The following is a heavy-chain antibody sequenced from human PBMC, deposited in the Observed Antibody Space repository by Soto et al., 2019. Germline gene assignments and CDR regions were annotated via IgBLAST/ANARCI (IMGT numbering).Heavy chain of an antibody. CDR3: ARGEQYYYDSSGQGFDP. CDR1: GYTFTGYY. J-gene: IGHJ5*02. CDR2: INPNSGGT. V-gene: IGHV1-2*04. Sequence: ALVKVSCKASGYTFTGYYMHWVRQAPGQGLEWMGWINPNSGGTNYAQKFQGWVTMTRDTSISTAYMELSRLRSDDTAVYYCARGEQYYYDSSGQGFDPWGQGILVTVSS. D-gene: IGHD3-22*01.